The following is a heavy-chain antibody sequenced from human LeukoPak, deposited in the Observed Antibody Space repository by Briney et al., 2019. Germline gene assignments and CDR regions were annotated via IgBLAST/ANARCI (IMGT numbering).Heavy chain of an antibody. D-gene: IGHD1-7*01. V-gene: IGHV3-30*18. CDR3: AKDPGITGTANYFDY. CDR1: GFPFSNLG. Sequence: PGGSLRPSRAGPGFPFSNLGMHWVRPAPGKGLGWVAVISHDGMNKDSAGSVKGRFTVSRDNSKNTLNLQMNSLRAEDTAVYYCAKDPGITGTANYFDYWGQGTLVTVSS. CDR2: ISHDGMNK. J-gene: IGHJ4*02.